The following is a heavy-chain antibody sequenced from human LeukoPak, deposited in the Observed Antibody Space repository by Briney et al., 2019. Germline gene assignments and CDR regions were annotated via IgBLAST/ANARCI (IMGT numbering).Heavy chain of an antibody. CDR2: IVVGSGNT. V-gene: IGHV1-58*02. J-gene: IGHJ4*02. Sequence: SVKVSCKASGFTFTSSAMQWVRQARGQRLEWIGWIVVGSGNTNYAQKFQERVTITRDMSTSTAYMELSSLRSEDTAVYYCATTRRSGYVIFDYWGQGTLVTVSS. CDR1: GFTFTSSA. D-gene: IGHD5-12*01. CDR3: ATTRRSGYVIFDY.